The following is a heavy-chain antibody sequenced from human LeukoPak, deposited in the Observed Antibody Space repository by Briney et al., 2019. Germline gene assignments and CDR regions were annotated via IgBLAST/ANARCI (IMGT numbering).Heavy chain of an antibody. CDR1: SYSISSGYY. V-gene: IGHV4-38-2*01. CDR3: ARIPAAFNYYFDY. Sequence: PSETPSLTCAVSSYSISSGYYWGWIRQPPGKGLEWIGSIYHSGSTYYNPSLKSRVTISVDTSKNQFSLKLSSVTAADTAVYYCARIPAAFNYYFDYWGQGTLVTVSS. D-gene: IGHD2-2*01. CDR2: IYHSGST. J-gene: IGHJ4*02.